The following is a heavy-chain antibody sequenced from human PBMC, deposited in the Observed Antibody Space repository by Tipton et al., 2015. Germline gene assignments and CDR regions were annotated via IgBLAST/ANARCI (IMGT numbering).Heavy chain of an antibody. Sequence: QSGAEVKKPGASVKVSCKTSGYIFTNYAIGWVRQAPGQGLEWMGWINTYNGSTKYAQKFQGRVTMTTDTSTTTVYMDLRSLRSDDSAVFYCARDPPHYAILTGHRKGGYYYHGLDVWGLGTTVTVYS. J-gene: IGHJ6*02. CDR2: INTYNGST. V-gene: IGHV1-18*01. D-gene: IGHD3-9*01. CDR1: GYIFTNYA. CDR3: ARDPPHYAILTGHRKGGYYYHGLDV.